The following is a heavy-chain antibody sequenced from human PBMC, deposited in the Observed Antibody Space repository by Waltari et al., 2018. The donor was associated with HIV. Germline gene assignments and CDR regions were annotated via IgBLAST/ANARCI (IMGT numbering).Heavy chain of an antibody. Sequence: QVQLVQSGAEVKKPGSSVKVSCKASGGTFSSYPISWVRQAPGQGLEWMGRIIPILGIANYAQKFQGRVTITADKSTSTAYMELSSLRSEDTAVYYCARDHYDYYGMDVWGQGTTVTVSS. V-gene: IGHV1-69*04. CDR3: ARDHYDYYGMDV. CDR1: GGTFSSYP. D-gene: IGHD3-3*01. J-gene: IGHJ6*02. CDR2: IIPILGIA.